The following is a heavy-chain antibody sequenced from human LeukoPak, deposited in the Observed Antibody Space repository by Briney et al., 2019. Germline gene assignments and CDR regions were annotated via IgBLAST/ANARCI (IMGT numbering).Heavy chain of an antibody. D-gene: IGHD2-2*01. CDR3: AAAVLPAAMGSGGFDP. CDR2: FDPEDGET. Sequence: GASVKVSCKVSGYTLTELSMHWVRQAPGKGLEWMGGFDPEDGETIYAQKFQGRVTMTEDTSTDTAYMELSSLRSEDTAVYYCAAAVLPAAMGSGGFDPWGQGTLVTVSS. CDR1: GYTLTELS. V-gene: IGHV1-24*01. J-gene: IGHJ5*02.